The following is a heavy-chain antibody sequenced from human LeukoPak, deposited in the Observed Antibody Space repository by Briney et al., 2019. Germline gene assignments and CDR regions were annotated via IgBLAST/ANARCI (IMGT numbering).Heavy chain of an antibody. CDR1: GFTFSSYG. J-gene: IGHJ4*02. CDR3: ARASAYCGGDCPLDY. D-gene: IGHD2-21*02. V-gene: IGHV3-30*02. Sequence: GGSLRLSCAASGFTFSSYGMHWVRQAPGKGLEWVAFLLYDGSNKYYADSVKGRFTISRDNAKNSLYLQMNSLRAEDTAVYYCARASAYCGGDCPLDYWGQGTLVTVSS. CDR2: LLYDGSNK.